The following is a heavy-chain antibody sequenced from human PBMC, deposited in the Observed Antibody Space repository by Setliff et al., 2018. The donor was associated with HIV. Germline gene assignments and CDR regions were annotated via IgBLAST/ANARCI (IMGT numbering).Heavy chain of an antibody. CDR1: GGSFSDYY. CDR2: INHSGRT. V-gene: IGHV4-34*01. Sequence: SETLSLTCAVYGGSFSDYYWSWIRQPLGKGLEWIGEINHSGRTSYNASLKSRLTISLDSSKNQLSLNLSSVTAADTAVYYCARGLYSYGLDYWGHGTLVTVS. J-gene: IGHJ4*01. CDR3: ARGLYSYGLDY. D-gene: IGHD1-26*01.